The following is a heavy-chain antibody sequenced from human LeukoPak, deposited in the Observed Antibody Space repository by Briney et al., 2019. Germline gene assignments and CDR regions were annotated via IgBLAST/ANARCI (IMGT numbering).Heavy chain of an antibody. CDR3: ARIKYGDYGPFDY. V-gene: IGHV3-48*04. J-gene: IGHJ4*02. CDR1: GFTFSSYS. Sequence: GSLRLSCAASGFTFSSYSMDWVRQAPGKGLEWVSYISSSSSTIYYADSVKGRFTISRDNAKNSLYLQTNSLRAEDTAVYYCARIKYGDYGPFDYWGQGTLVTVSS. D-gene: IGHD4-17*01. CDR2: ISSSSSTI.